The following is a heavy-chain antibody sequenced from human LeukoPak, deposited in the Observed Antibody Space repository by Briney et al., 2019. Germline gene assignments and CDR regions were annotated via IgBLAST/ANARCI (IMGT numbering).Heavy chain of an antibody. CDR2: INPYSGGT. D-gene: IGHD3-10*01. CDR1: GYTLTGYY. J-gene: IGHJ4*02. CDR3: AIIWFGELLRGY. Sequence: AAVKVSCKASGYTLTGYYMHWVRQAPGQGLEWMGWINPYSGGTNYAQKFQGRVTMTRDTPISTAYMELSRLRSDDTAVYYCAIIWFGELLRGYWGQGTLVTVSS. V-gene: IGHV1-2*02.